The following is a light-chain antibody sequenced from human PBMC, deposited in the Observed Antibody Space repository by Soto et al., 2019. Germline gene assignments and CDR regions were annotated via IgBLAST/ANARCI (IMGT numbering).Light chain of an antibody. CDR1: QSISSN. V-gene: IGKV3-15*01. CDR2: GAS. J-gene: IGKJ5*01. CDR3: QHYNNWST. Sequence: EIVMTQSPASLSVSPGERATLSCRASQSISSNLAWYQQKPGQAPRLLISGASTRATGIPARFSGSGSGTEFTLTICSLQSEDLAVYYCQHYNNWSTFGQGTRLEIK.